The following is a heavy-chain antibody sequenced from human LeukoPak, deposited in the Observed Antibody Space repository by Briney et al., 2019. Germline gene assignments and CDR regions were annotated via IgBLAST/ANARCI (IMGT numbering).Heavy chain of an antibody. V-gene: IGHV1-24*01. J-gene: IGHJ5*02. CDR2: FDPEDGET. CDR3: ATYYVLRYFDWLLNNWFDP. CDR1: GYTLTELS. D-gene: IGHD3-9*01. Sequence: GASVKVSCKVSGYTLTELSMHWVRQAPGKGLEWMGGFDPEDGETIYAQKFQGRVTMTGDTSTDTAYMELSSLRSEDTAVYYCATYYVLRYFDWLLNNWFDPWGQGTLVTVSS.